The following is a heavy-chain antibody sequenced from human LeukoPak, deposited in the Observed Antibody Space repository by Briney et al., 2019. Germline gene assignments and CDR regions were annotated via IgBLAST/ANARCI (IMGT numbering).Heavy chain of an antibody. D-gene: IGHD4-17*01. CDR1: GFIFSNYA. Sequence: GGSLRLSSAASGFIFSNYALVWVRQAPGKGLEWVSSIWGSGVTTRYADAVKGRFTISRDNSKNTLYLQMNSLGADDTAVYFCGRDPNGDYVGAFEFWGQGTMVTVSS. CDR2: IWGSGVTT. J-gene: IGHJ3*01. V-gene: IGHV3-23*01. CDR3: GRDPNGDYVGAFEF.